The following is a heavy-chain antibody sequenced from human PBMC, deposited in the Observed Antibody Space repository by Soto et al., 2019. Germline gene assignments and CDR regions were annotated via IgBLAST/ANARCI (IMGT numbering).Heavy chain of an antibody. V-gene: IGHV3-48*01. CDR3: ARDSGDGSGTAVNHYLDY. D-gene: IGHD3-10*01. CDR1: GFTFSSYS. Sequence: GGSLRLSCGASGFTFSSYSIHWVRQAPGKGLEWVSYISSSSSTIYYADSVKGLFTISRDNAKNSLYLQMDSLRAEDTAVYYCARDSGDGSGTAVNHYLDYWGHGTMVTVSS. CDR2: ISSSSSTI. J-gene: IGHJ4*01.